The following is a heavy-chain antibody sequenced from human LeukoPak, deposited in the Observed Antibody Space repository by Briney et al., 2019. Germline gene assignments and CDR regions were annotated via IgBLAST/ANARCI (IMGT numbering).Heavy chain of an antibody. CDR3: ARGHYYGSGSYPQPDY. D-gene: IGHD3-10*01. CDR2: INWNGGST. CDR1: GFTFDDYG. J-gene: IGHJ4*02. Sequence: GGSLGLSCAASGFTFDDYGMSWVRQVPGKGLEWVSGINWNGGSTGYADSVKGRFTISRDNAKNSLDLQMNSLRAEDTALYYCARGHYYGSGSYPQPDYWGQGTLVTVSS. V-gene: IGHV3-20*04.